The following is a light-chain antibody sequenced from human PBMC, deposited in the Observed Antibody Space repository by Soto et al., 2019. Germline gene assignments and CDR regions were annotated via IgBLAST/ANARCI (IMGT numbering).Light chain of an antibody. CDR3: QHYQNWPPQYT. CDR2: SAS. J-gene: IGKJ2*01. Sequence: EIVMTQSPASLSLSPGEGATLSCRASQTVASNLAWYQQKPGQAPRLLIHSASTWSTGVPARYSVSGSGTDFALTISSMKLEDFGVYYCQHYQNWPPQYTFGQGTKLQIK. CDR1: QTVASN. V-gene: IGKV3-15*01.